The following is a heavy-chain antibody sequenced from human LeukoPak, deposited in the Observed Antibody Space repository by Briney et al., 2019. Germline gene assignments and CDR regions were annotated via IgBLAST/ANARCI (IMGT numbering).Heavy chain of an antibody. V-gene: IGHV4-34*01. CDR1: GGSFSGYY. D-gene: IGHD6-6*01. CDR3: ASKKTYSSSSYYYYYMDV. J-gene: IGHJ6*03. CDR2: INHSGST. Sequence: SETLSLTCAVYGGSFSGYYWSWIRQPPGKGLEWIGEINHSGSTNYNPSLESRVTISVDTSKNQFSLKLSSVTAADTAVYYCASKKTYSSSSYYYYYMDVWGKGTTVTVSS.